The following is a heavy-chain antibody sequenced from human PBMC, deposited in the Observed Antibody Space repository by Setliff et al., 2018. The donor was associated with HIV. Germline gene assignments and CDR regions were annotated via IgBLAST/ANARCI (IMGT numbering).Heavy chain of an antibody. D-gene: IGHD3-22*01. CDR3: ARSKGHLYYDDDTGYVLRAFDI. CDR2: ISYDGSNK. J-gene: IGHJ3*02. Sequence: HPSETLSLTCTVSGGSISSYCWNWIRQTPDNGLEWVAVISYDGSNKYYADSVKGRLTISRDNSKNTLYLQMNSLRAEDTAVYCCARSKGHLYYDDDTGYVLRAFDIWGQGTMVTVSS. CDR1: GGSISSYC. V-gene: IGHV3-30*03.